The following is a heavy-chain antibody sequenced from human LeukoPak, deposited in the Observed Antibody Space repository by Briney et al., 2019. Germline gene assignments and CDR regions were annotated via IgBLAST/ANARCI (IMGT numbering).Heavy chain of an antibody. CDR3: ARAPITMVRGDRLPPRY. CDR2: MNPNSGNT. Sequence: ASVKVSCKASGYTFTSYDINRVRQATGQGLEWMGWMNPNSGNTGYAQKFQGRVTMTRNTSISTAYMELSSLRSEDTAVYYCARAPITMVRGDRLPPRYWGQGTLVTVSS. CDR1: GYTFTSYD. J-gene: IGHJ4*02. V-gene: IGHV1-8*01. D-gene: IGHD3-10*01.